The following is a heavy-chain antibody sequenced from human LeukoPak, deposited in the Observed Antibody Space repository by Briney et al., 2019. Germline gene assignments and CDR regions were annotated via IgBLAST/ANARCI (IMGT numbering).Heavy chain of an antibody. D-gene: IGHD3-22*01. CDR1: GFTFSSHS. V-gene: IGHV3-21*01. CDR3: ARSNNYYDSSGYFDY. CDR2: ISSSSSYI. J-gene: IGHJ4*02. Sequence: GGSLRLSCAASGFTFSSHSMNWVRQAPGKGLEWVSSISSSSSYIYYADSVKGRFTISRDNAKNSLYLQMNSLRAEDTAVYYCARSNNYYDSSGYFDYWGQGTLVTVSS.